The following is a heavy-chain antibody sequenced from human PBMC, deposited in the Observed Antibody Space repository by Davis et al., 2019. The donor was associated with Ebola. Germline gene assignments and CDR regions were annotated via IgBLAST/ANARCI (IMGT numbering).Heavy chain of an antibody. V-gene: IGHV1-69*04. CDR3: ARDSGTTADY. CDR2: IIPILGIA. J-gene: IGHJ4*02. D-gene: IGHD2/OR15-2a*01. Sequence: AASVKVSCKASGYTFTSYGISWVRQAPGQGLEWMGRIIPILGIANYAQKFQGRVTITADKSTSTAYMELSSLRSEDTAVYYCARDSGTTADYWGQGTLVTVSS. CDR1: GYTFTSYG.